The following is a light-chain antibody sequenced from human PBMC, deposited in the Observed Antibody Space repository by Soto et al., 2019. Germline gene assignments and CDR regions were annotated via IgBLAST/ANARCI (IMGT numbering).Light chain of an antibody. CDR2: GAS. V-gene: IGKV3-20*01. Sequence: EIVLTQFPGTLSLSPGERATLSCRASQSVGSNYLAWYQQRPGQPPNLLIFGASHRAPDIPDRFSGSGSGTDFTLTISRLEPEDSAVYYCQQYGSSGTFGQGTKGDIK. CDR1: QSVGSNY. CDR3: QQYGSSGT. J-gene: IGKJ1*01.